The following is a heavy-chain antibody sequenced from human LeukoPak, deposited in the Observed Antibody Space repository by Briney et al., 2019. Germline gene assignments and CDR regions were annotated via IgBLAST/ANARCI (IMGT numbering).Heavy chain of an antibody. V-gene: IGHV4-4*07. CDR3: ARHIGGTGGTFDY. CDR1: SGSLTTYY. J-gene: IGHJ4*02. CDR2: TSSSEST. D-gene: IGHD2-8*02. Sequence: SETLSLTCTVSSGSLTTYYWSWIRQPAGKGLEWIGRTSSSESTNYNPSLKSRVTVSLDTSKNQFSLKLSSVTAVDTAIYYCARHIGGTGGTFDYWGQGMLVTVSS.